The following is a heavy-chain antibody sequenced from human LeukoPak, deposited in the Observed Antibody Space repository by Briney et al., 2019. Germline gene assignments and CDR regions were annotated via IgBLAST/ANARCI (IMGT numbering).Heavy chain of an antibody. V-gene: IGHV3-23*01. Sequence: GGSLRLSCAASGLTFSSYAMSWVRQAPGKGLEWVSAISGSGGSTYYADSVKGRFTISRDNSKNTLYLQMNSLRAEDTAVYYCAKVIYDFWSGYDYWGQGTLVTVSS. CDR1: GLTFSSYA. J-gene: IGHJ4*02. D-gene: IGHD3-3*01. CDR2: ISGSGGST. CDR3: AKVIYDFWSGYDY.